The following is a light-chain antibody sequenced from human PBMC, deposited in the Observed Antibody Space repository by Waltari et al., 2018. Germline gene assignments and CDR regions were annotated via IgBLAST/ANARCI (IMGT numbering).Light chain of an antibody. Sequence: EIVLTQSPGTLSLSPGERATLSCRASQSVSRTLAWYQQKPGQARRLLIYGASIKATGIPDRFTCSGSGTDFSLTISSLEPEDFAIYFCQHYVRLPATFGQGTKVEIK. CDR3: QHYVRLPAT. V-gene: IGKV3-20*01. J-gene: IGKJ1*01. CDR2: GAS. CDR1: QSVSRT.